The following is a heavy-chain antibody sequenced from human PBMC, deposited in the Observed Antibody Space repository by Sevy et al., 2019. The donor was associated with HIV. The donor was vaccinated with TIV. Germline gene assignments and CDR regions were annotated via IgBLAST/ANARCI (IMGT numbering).Heavy chain of an antibody. CDR1: GFTFAKYS. CDR3: AREWCTQPHDY. Sequence: GGSLRLSCAASGFTFAKYSMSWLRQAPGKGLEWVSTFSFGCGRINYADSVKGRFTISRDDSKNTLYLQMNSLRAEDTASYFCAREWCTQPHDYWGQGTLVTVSS. D-gene: IGHD2-15*01. J-gene: IGHJ4*02. CDR2: FSFGCGRI. V-gene: IGHV3-23*01.